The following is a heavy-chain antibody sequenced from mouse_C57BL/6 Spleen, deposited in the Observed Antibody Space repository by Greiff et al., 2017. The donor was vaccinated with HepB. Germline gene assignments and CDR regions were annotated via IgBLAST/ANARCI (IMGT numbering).Heavy chain of an antibody. Sequence: VQLQQPGAELVRPGASVKLSCTASGFNIKDDYMHWVKQRPEQGLEWIGWIDPENGDTEYASKFQGKATITADTSSNTAYLQLSSLTSEDTAVYYCTLYGNHRAYWGQGTLVTVSA. J-gene: IGHJ3*01. V-gene: IGHV14-4*01. CDR3: TLYGNHRAY. CDR2: IDPENGDT. CDR1: GFNIKDDY. D-gene: IGHD2-10*02.